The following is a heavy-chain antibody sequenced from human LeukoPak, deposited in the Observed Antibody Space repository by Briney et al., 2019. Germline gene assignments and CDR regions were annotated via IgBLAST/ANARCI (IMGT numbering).Heavy chain of an antibody. D-gene: IGHD6-19*01. CDR2: INPNSGGT. CDR3: ASIMAVAGWHDY. Sequence: ASVKVSCKASGGTFSSYAISWVRQAPGQGLEWMGWINPNSGGTNYAQKFQGRVTMTRDTSISTAYMELSRLRSDDTAVYYCASIMAVAGWHDYWGQGTLVTVSS. J-gene: IGHJ4*02. CDR1: GGTFSSYA. V-gene: IGHV1-2*02.